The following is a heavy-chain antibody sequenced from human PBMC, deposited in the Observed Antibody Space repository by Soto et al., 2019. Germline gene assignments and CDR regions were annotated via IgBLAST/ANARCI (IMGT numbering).Heavy chain of an antibody. CDR3: ARDAWDTAMVTDIWNY. V-gene: IGHV1-18*01. D-gene: IGHD5-18*01. CDR1: GYTFTSYG. J-gene: IGHJ4*02. CDR2: ISAYNGNT. Sequence: QVQLVQSGAEVKKPGPSVKVSCKASGYTFTSYGISWVRQAPGQGLERMGWISAYNGNTNYAQTLQGRVTITTDTPTSTAYMELRSLRSDHTAVYYWARDAWDTAMVTDIWNYWGQGTLVTVSS.